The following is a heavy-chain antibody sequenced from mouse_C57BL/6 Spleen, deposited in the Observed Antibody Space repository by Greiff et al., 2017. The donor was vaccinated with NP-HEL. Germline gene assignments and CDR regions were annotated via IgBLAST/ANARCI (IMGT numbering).Heavy chain of an antibody. J-gene: IGHJ2*01. CDR3: ARDDYDAPLDY. Sequence: VQLQQSGPELVKPGASVKISCKASGYAFSSSWMNWVKQRPGKGLEWIGRIYPGDGDTNYNGKFKGKATLTADKSSSTAYMQLSSLTSEDSAVYFCARDDYDAPLDYWGQGTTLTVSS. D-gene: IGHD2-4*01. CDR1: GYAFSSSW. CDR2: IYPGDGDT. V-gene: IGHV1-82*01.